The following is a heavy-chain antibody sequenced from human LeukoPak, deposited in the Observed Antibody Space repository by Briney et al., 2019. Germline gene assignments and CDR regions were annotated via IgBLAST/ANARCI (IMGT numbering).Heavy chain of an antibody. CDR3: ARDSSTWIQLWLRYYYYYMDV. CDR1: GFTFSSYA. Sequence: GGSLRLSCAASGFTFSSYAMHWVRQAPDKGLEWVAVISYDGSNKYYADSVKGRFTISRDNSKNTLYLQMNSLRAEDTAVYYCARDSSTWIQLWLRYYYYYMDVWGKGTTVTVSS. CDR2: ISYDGSNK. V-gene: IGHV3-30*04. D-gene: IGHD5-18*01. J-gene: IGHJ6*03.